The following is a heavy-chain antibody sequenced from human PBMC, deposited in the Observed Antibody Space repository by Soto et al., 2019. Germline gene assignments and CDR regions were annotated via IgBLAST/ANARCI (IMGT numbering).Heavy chain of an antibody. CDR1: GYTFTSYD. V-gene: IGHV1-8*01. D-gene: IGHD2-15*01. J-gene: IGHJ5*02. Sequence: SVKVSCKASGYTFTSYDINWVRQATGQGLEWMGWMNPNSGNTGYAQKFQGRVTMTRNTSISTAYMELSSLRSEDTAVYYCARAFPYCSGGSCYSADWFDPWGQGTLVTVSS. CDR3: ARAFPYCSGGSCYSADWFDP. CDR2: MNPNSGNT.